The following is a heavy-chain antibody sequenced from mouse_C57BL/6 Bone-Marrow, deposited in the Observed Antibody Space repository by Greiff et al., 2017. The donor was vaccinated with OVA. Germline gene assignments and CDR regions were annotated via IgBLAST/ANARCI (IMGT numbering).Heavy chain of an antibody. CDR2: ISSGSSTI. Sequence: EVKVVESGGGLVKPGGSLKLSCAASGFTFSDYGMHWVRQAPEKGLEWVAYISSGSSTIYYADTVKGRVTITRDNAKNTLFLQMTSLRSEDTAMYYCARGDYGAMDYWGQGTSVTVSS. CDR3: ARGDYGAMDY. D-gene: IGHD1-1*01. CDR1: GFTFSDYG. J-gene: IGHJ4*01. V-gene: IGHV5-17*01.